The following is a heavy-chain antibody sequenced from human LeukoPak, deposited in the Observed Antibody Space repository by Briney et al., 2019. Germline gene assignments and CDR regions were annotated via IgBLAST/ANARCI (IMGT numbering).Heavy chain of an antibody. Sequence: PGGSLRLSCAAAGFTFSSYAMNWVRQAPGKGLEWVSTISGSGGSTYYADSVKGRFTISRDNSKNTLYLQMNSLRAEDTAVYYCARGPLYDFWSGKPDFDYWGQGTLVTVSS. CDR2: ISGSGGST. CDR3: ARGPLYDFWSGKPDFDY. CDR1: GFTFSSYA. D-gene: IGHD3-3*01. V-gene: IGHV3-23*01. J-gene: IGHJ4*02.